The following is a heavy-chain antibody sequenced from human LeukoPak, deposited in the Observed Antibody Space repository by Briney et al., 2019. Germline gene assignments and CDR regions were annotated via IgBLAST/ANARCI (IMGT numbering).Heavy chain of an antibody. CDR3: AKDRPFYFERSEGNWLDP. D-gene: IGHD3-22*01. CDR2: ISGSGGST. CDR1: GFTFSTFA. V-gene: IGHV3-23*01. J-gene: IGHJ5*02. Sequence: PGGSLRLSCAASGFTFSTFAMSWVRQAPGKGLEWVSTISGSGGSTYYSDSVKGRFTISRDNSKNTLSLQMNSLRAEDTAVYYCAKDRPFYFERSEGNWLDPWGQGTLVTVSP.